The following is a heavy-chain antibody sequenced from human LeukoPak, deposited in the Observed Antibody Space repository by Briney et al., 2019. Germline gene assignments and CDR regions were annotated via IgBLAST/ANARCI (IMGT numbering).Heavy chain of an antibody. CDR3: ARAAGSGYHFYMDV. V-gene: IGHV3-20*04. J-gene: IGHJ6*03. CDR2: IKWDGGST. CDR1: GFTFDDHG. Sequence: GGSLRLSCAASGFTFDDHGMSWVRQAPGKGLEWVSGIKWDGGSTGYADSVKGRFTISRDNAKNSLYLQMNSLRSEDTALYYCARAAGSGYHFYMDVWGKGTTVTVSS.